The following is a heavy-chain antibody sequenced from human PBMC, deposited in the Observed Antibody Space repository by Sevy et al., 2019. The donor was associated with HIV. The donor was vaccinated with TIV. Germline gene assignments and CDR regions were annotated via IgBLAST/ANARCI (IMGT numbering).Heavy chain of an antibody. CDR2: INSDGSKT. D-gene: IGHD6-25*01. CDR1: GFTFGSYW. Sequence: GGSLRLSCAASGFTFGSYWMHWVRQAPGKGLVWVSHINSDGSKTGYADSVKGRFTISRDNAKNTLYLQMNSLRAEDTAVYYCARDKSATAVDYWGQGTLVTVSS. V-gene: IGHV3-74*01. CDR3: ARDKSATAVDY. J-gene: IGHJ4*02.